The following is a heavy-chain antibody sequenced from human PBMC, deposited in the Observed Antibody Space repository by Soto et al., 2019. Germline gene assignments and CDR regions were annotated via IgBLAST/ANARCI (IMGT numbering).Heavy chain of an antibody. CDR2: ISYDGSNK. D-gene: IGHD3-22*01. CDR3: AKEWDYYDSSGYYTYPGIDY. Sequence: QVQLVESGGGVVQPGRSLRLSCAASGFTFSSYGMHWVRQAPGKGLEWVAVISYDGSNKYYADSVKGRFTISRDNSKNTLYLQMNSLRAEDTAVYYCAKEWDYYDSSGYYTYPGIDYWGQGTLVTVSS. V-gene: IGHV3-30*18. CDR1: GFTFSSYG. J-gene: IGHJ4*02.